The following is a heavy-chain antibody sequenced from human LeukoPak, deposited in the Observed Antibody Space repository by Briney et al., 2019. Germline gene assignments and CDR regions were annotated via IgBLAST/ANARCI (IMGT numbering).Heavy chain of an antibody. J-gene: IGHJ4*02. V-gene: IGHV1-18*01. CDR2: ISGYNGNT. CDR1: GYTFTNYG. Sequence: ASVKVSCKASGYTFTNYGIHWVRQAPGQGLEWMGWISGYNGNTNYALKFQGRITMTTDTSTSTGYMELRRLRSDDTAVYYCARDLKMGYSSGRYSWGTGSSNDYWGQGTLVTVSS. CDR3: ARDLKMGYSSGRYSWGTGSSNDY. D-gene: IGHD6-19*01.